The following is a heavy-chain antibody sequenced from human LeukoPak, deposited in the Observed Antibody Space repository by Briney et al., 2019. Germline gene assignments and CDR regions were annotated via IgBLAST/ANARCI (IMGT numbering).Heavy chain of an antibody. Sequence: ASVKVSCKASGYTFSGYFIHWVRQAAGQRLEWMGRINADSGGPEYPPNFQGRVTMTRDTSTSTASMGLSRLTSDDTAVYYCARDLSSTPNWELDYWGQGSLVTVSS. CDR3: ARDLSSTPNWELDY. V-gene: IGHV1-2*06. J-gene: IGHJ4*02. CDR2: INADSGGP. CDR1: GYTFSGYF. D-gene: IGHD1-26*01.